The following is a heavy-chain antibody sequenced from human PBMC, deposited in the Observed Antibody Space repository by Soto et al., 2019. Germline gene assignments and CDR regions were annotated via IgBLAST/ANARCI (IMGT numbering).Heavy chain of an antibody. CDR1: GFTFSSYA. CDR2: ISGSGGST. CDR3: ASPTPGYCSSTSCYGDYYYYYYMDV. J-gene: IGHJ6*03. Sequence: GGSLRLSCAASGFTFSSYAMSWVRQAPWKGLEWVSAISGSGGSTYYADSVKGRFTISRDNSKNTLYLQMNSLRAEDTAVYYCASPTPGYCSSTSCYGDYYYYYYMDVWGKGTTVTVSS. V-gene: IGHV3-23*01. D-gene: IGHD2-2*01.